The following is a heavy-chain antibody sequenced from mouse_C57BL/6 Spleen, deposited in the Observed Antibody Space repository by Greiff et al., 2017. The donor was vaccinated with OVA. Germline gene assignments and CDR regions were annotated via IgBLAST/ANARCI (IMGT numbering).Heavy chain of an antibody. D-gene: IGHD2-3*01. Sequence: VQLQQSGPELVKPGASVKISCKASGYSFTDYNMNWVKQSNGKSLEWIGVINPNYGTTSYNQKFKGKATLTVDKSSSTAYMQLSSLTSEDSAVYYCASYDGYYGSAMDYWGQGTSVTVSS. CDR2: INPNYGTT. J-gene: IGHJ4*01. CDR1: GYSFTDYN. V-gene: IGHV1-39*01. CDR3: ASYDGYYGSAMDY.